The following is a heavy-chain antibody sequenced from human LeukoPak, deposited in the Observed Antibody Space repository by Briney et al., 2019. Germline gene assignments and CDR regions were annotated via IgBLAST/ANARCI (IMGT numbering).Heavy chain of an antibody. CDR3: AKVDRGDYSSSPVPYYNYYMNV. D-gene: IGHD6-13*01. CDR1: GFTFSYYS. V-gene: IGHV3-21*01. J-gene: IGHJ6*03. Sequence: GGSLRRSCAASGFTFSYYSMNWVRQAPGRGLEWVSCISSSSSLIFYSDSVRGRFTISRDNAKNLLYLHMNSLRVEDTAVYYCAKVDRGDYSSSPVPYYNYYMNVWGKGTTVTVS. CDR2: ISSSSSLI.